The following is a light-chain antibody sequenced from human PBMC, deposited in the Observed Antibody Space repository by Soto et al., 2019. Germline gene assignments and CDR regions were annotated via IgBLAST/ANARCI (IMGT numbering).Light chain of an antibody. CDR2: GNN. CDR1: SSNIGADYD. V-gene: IGLV1-40*01. CDR3: QSYDSSLSGVV. J-gene: IGLJ2*01. Sequence: QPVLTQSPSVSGAPGQRVTISCTGSSSNIGADYDVHWYQQFPGTAPKLLIYGNNNRPSGVPDRFSGSKSGTSASLAITGLQAEDEADYYCQSYDSSLSGVVFGGGTKVTVL.